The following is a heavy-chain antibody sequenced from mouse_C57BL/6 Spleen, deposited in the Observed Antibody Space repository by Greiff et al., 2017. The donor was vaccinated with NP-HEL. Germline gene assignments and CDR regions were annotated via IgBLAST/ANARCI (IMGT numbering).Heavy chain of an antibody. CDR3: ERNYGVYAMDY. D-gene: IGHD1-1*01. V-gene: IGHV1-69*01. Sequence: QVQLQQPGAELVMPGASVKLSCKASGYTFTSYWMHWVKQRPGQGLEWIGEIDPSDSYTNYNQKFKGKSTLTVDKSSSTAYMQLSSLTSEDSAVYDCERNYGVYAMDYWGQGTSVTAAS. J-gene: IGHJ4*01. CDR2: IDPSDSYT. CDR1: GYTFTSYW.